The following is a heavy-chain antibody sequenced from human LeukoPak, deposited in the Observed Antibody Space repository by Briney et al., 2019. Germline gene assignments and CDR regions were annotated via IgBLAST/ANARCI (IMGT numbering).Heavy chain of an antibody. Sequence: GGSLRLSCAASGFTFSSYGMHWVRQAPGKGLKWVAFIRFDGSNKYYADSVKGRFTLSRDNSKNTLYLQMNSLRAEDTAVYFCAKDGRGTMLFYYYMDVWGKGTTVTVSS. J-gene: IGHJ6*03. CDR1: GFTFSSYG. D-gene: IGHD3-16*01. CDR3: AKDGRGTMLFYYYMDV. CDR2: IRFDGSNK. V-gene: IGHV3-30*02.